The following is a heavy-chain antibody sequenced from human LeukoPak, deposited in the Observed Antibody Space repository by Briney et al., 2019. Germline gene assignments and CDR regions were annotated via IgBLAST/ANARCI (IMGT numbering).Heavy chain of an antibody. CDR3: ARTPDIVVVPAAGFDY. Sequence: ASVKVSCKASGYTFTNNAITWVRQAPGQGLEWMGWISAYNGNTNYAQKLQGRVTITTDTSTTTAYMELRGLRSDDTAVYYCARTPDIVVVPAAGFDYWGQGTLVTVSS. D-gene: IGHD2-2*01. CDR1: GYTFTNNA. J-gene: IGHJ4*02. V-gene: IGHV1-18*01. CDR2: ISAYNGNT.